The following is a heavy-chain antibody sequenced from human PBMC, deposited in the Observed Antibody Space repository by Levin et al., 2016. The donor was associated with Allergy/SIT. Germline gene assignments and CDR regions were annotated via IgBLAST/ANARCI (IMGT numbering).Heavy chain of an antibody. J-gene: IGHJ5*02. V-gene: IGHV4-61*01. CDR3: ARSPRGRARFDP. Sequence: SETLSLTCTVSGGSVSSGSYYWSWIRQPPGKGLEWIGYIYYSGSTNYNPSLKSRVTISVDTSKNQFSLKLSSVTAADTAVYYCARSPRGRARFDPWGQGTLVTVSS. CDR1: GGSVSSGSYY. CDR2: IYYSGST. D-gene: IGHD2-15*01.